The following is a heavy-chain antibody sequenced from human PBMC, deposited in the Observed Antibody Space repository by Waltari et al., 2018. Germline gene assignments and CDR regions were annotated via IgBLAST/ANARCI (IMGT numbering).Heavy chain of an antibody. V-gene: IGHV4-59*11. CDR2: IYYSGST. Sequence: QVQLQESGPGLVKPSETLSLTCTVSGGSISSHYWSWIRQPPGKGLEWIGYIYYSGSTNYNPSLKSRVTISVDTSKNQFSLKLSSVTAADTAVYYCARDGDYDGAEDAFDIWGQGTMVTVSS. D-gene: IGHD3-22*01. CDR1: GGSISSHY. J-gene: IGHJ3*02. CDR3: ARDGDYDGAEDAFDI.